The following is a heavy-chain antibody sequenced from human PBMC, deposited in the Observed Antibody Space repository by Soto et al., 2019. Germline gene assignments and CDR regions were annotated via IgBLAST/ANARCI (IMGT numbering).Heavy chain of an antibody. V-gene: IGHV4-59*01. Sequence: SETLSLTCTVSGGSISGYYWTWIRQPPGKGLEWIGYIYYSGSTNYNPSLRSRVTISLDTSKNQFSLKLSSVTAADTAVYYCARELIGVAWHPNWFDPWGQGTLVTVSS. CDR2: IYYSGST. CDR3: ARELIGVAWHPNWFDP. D-gene: IGHD3-3*01. J-gene: IGHJ5*02. CDR1: GGSISGYY.